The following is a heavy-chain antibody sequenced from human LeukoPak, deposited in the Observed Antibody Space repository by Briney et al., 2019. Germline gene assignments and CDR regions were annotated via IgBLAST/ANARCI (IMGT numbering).Heavy chain of an antibody. CDR3: MRDRVSSDY. J-gene: IGHJ4*02. CDR2: ISGSGGST. Sequence: PGGSLSLSCAASGFTFSSFVMSWVRQAPGKGLEWVSAISGSGGSTYYAGSVKGRFTVSRDNSKNTLYLQMNSLRAEDTAIYYCMRDRVSSDYWGQGTLVIVSS. V-gene: IGHV3-23*01. D-gene: IGHD3-16*02. CDR1: GFTFSSFV.